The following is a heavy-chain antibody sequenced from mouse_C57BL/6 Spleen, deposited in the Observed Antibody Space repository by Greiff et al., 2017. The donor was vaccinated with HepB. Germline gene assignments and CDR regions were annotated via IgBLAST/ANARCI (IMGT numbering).Heavy chain of an antibody. V-gene: IGHV1-64*01. D-gene: IGHD1-1*01. J-gene: IGHJ4*01. CDR1: GYTFTSYW. CDR3: ARFYYYDAMDY. CDR2: IHPNSGST. Sequence: VQLQQSGAELVKPGASVKLSCKASGYTFTSYWMHWVKQRPGQGLEWIGMIHPNSGSTNYNEKFKSKATLTVDKSSSTAYMQLSSLTSEDSAVYYCARFYYYDAMDYWGQGTSVTVSS.